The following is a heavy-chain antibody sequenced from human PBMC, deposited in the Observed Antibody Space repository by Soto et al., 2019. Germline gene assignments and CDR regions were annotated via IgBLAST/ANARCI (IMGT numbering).Heavy chain of an antibody. CDR3: ARPRYCSSTSCSYFDY. D-gene: IGHD2-2*01. CDR2: IYYSGST. CDR1: GGSISSYY. Sequence: QVQLQESGPGLVKPSETLSLTCTVSGGSISSYYWSWIRQPPGKGLEWIGYIYYSGSTNYNPSLKSRVTISVDTSKNQFSLKLSSVTAADTAVYYCARPRYCSSTSCSYFDYWGQGTLVTVSS. V-gene: IGHV4-59*08. J-gene: IGHJ4*02.